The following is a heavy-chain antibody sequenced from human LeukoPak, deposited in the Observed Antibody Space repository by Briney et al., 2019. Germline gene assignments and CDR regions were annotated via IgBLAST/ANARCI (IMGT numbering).Heavy chain of an antibody. CDR1: GFTFSSYW. CDR3: ASIGYCSSTSCPKPYNWFDP. Sequence: GGSLRLSCAASGFTFSSYWMSWVRQAPGKGLEGVANIKQDGSEKYYVDSVKGRFTISRDNAKNSLYLQMNSLRAEDTAVYYCASIGYCSSTSCPKPYNWFDPWGQGTLVTVSS. CDR2: IKQDGSEK. D-gene: IGHD2-2*01. V-gene: IGHV3-7*01. J-gene: IGHJ5*02.